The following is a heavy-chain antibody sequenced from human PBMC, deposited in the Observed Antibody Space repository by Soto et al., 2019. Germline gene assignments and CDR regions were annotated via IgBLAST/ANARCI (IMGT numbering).Heavy chain of an antibody. CDR1: GYIFTNFY. CDR3: TRGLACGDY. V-gene: IGHV1-46*03. CDR2: INPNGGST. J-gene: IGHJ4*02. Sequence: QVQLVQPGDEVKKPGASVKFSCKASGYIFTNFYIHWVRQAPGQGLEWIGIINPNGGSTNYAQNFQGRGTMTRDTSTSTVYMDLSSLRSEDTAVYYCTRGLACGDYWGQGTLITVSS. D-gene: IGHD6-25*01.